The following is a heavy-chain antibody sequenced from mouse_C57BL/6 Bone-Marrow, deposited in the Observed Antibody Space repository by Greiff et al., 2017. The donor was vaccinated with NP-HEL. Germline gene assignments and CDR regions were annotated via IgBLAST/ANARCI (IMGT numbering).Heavy chain of an antibody. CDR2: IYPRSGNT. Sequence: VQLQQSGAELARPGASVKLSCKASGYTFTSYGISWVKQRTGQGLEWIGEIYPRSGNTYYNEKFKGKATLTADKSSSTAYMELRSLTSEDSAVYFCARGGYGYEDYAMDYWGQGTSVTVSS. J-gene: IGHJ4*01. V-gene: IGHV1-81*01. CDR1: GYTFTSYG. CDR3: ARGGYGYEDYAMDY. D-gene: IGHD2-2*01.